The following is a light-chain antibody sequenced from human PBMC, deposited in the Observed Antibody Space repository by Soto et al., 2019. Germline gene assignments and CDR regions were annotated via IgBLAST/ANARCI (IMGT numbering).Light chain of an antibody. Sequence: DIQMTQSPSSLSASVGDRVTITCRASQAISNRVAWYQQKPGKAPKLLINDASSLKSGVPSRFSGSGSGTEFTLTISRLQPEDSATYYCQQYDHYYTFDQGTKVDIK. CDR1: QAISNR. V-gene: IGKV1-5*01. CDR3: QQYDHYYT. J-gene: IGKJ2*01. CDR2: DAS.